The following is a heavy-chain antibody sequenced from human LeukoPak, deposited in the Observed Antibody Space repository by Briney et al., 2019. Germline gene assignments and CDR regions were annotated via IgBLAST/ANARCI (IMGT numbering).Heavy chain of an antibody. CDR2: VYYTGNT. J-gene: IGHJ4*02. V-gene: IGHV4-39*01. CDR3: ARRAGAYSHPYDY. Sequence: PSETLSLTCTVSGVSISSSNSYWGWIRQPPGKGLEWIGSVYYTGNTYYNASLKSRVTIVIDTSKNQISLRLTSVTATDTAVYYCARRAGAYSHPYDYWGQGTLVTVSS. CDR1: GVSISSSNSY. D-gene: IGHD4/OR15-4a*01.